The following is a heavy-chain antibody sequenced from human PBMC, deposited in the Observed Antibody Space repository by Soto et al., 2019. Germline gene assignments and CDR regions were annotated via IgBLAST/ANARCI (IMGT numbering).Heavy chain of an antibody. CDR1: GFTFSSYS. CDR2: ISSSSSYI. V-gene: IGHV3-21*01. J-gene: IGHJ6*02. D-gene: IGHD2-2*01. Sequence: GGSLRLSCAASGFTFSSYSMNWDRQAPGKGLEWVSSISSSSSYIYYAASVKGRFTISRDNAKNSLYLQMNSLRAEDTAVYYCARERDIVVVPAATHYYYYGMDVWGQGTTVTVSS. CDR3: ARERDIVVVPAATHYYYYGMDV.